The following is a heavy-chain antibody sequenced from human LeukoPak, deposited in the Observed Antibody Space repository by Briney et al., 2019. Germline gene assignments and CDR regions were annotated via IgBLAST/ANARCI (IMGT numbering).Heavy chain of an antibody. CDR1: GGSISSYY. V-gene: IGHV4-59*08. CDR2: IYYSGST. CDR3: AGHHPRNTVDF. D-gene: IGHD2/OR15-2a*01. Sequence: SETLSLTCTVSGGSISSYYWSWIRQPPGKGLEWIGYIYYSGSTNYNPSLKSRVTISVDTSKNQFSLKLGSVTAADTAVYYCAGHHPRNTVDFWGQGTLVTVSS. J-gene: IGHJ4*02.